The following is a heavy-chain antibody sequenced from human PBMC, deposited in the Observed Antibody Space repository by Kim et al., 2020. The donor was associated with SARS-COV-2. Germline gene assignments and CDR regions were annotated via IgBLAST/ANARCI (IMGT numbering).Heavy chain of an antibody. D-gene: IGHD1-1*01. CDR1: GGSIRSYH. CDR2: TYSGGGI. J-gene: IGHJ4*02. V-gene: IGHV4-59*01. CDR3: AGDIEGRCGRSY. Sequence: SETLSLTCSVSGGSIRSYHWSWIRQPPGGGLEWIGHTYSGGGISYNPSLKSRVTISVDTSRNQFSLRLNSVTAADTAVYFCAGDIEGRCGRSYCCQG.